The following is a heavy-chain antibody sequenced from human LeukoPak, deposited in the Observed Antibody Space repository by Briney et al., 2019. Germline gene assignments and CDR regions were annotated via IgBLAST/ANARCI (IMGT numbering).Heavy chain of an antibody. J-gene: IGHJ5*02. CDR3: VSTYCSGGSCYRGWFDP. Sequence: PSETLSLTCTASGGSLRSGGYYWSWIRQHPGKGLEWIGYIYYSGSTYYNPSLKNRVTISVDTSKNQFSLKLSSVTAADTAVYYWVSTYCSGGSCYRGWFDPWGQGTLVTVSS. CDR1: GGSLRSGGYY. V-gene: IGHV4-31*03. CDR2: IYYSGST. D-gene: IGHD2-15*01.